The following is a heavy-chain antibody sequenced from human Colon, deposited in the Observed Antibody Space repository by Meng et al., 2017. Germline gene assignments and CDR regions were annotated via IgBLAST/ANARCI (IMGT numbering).Heavy chain of an antibody. CDR1: GDSISSRYF. Sequence: SETLSLTCTVSGDSISSRYFWGWSRQPPGKGLEWLGSILHSGSTIYNQSLKSRVTISLDKSKNQFSLKLSSMTAADTAVYYCAAFRSRRHNCDSGTCYPDFFDSWGQGTLVTVSS. CDR2: ILHSGST. V-gene: IGHV4-38-2*02. CDR3: AAFRSRRHNCDSGTCYPDFFDS. D-gene: IGHD2-15*01. J-gene: IGHJ4*02.